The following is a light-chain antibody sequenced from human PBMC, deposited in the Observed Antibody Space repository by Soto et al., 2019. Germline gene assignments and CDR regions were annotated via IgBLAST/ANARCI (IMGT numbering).Light chain of an antibody. Sequence: SYELTQPPSVSVAPGKTARITCGGNNIGSEGVHWYQQKPGQAPVLVIYFDSDRPSGIPERFSGSNSGNMATLTISRVEAGDEADYYCQVWDSSSDHYVFGTGTKLTVL. J-gene: IGLJ1*01. V-gene: IGLV3-21*04. CDR3: QVWDSSSDHYV. CDR2: FDS. CDR1: NIGSEG.